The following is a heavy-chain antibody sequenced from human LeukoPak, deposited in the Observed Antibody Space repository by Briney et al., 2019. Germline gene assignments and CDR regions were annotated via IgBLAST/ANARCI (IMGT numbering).Heavy chain of an antibody. CDR3: AKVGVYMPRETIMVSDY. D-gene: IGHD3-16*01. Sequence: ASVKVSCKASGYTFTSFGMNWVRQAPGQGLEWMGWINTNTGNPTYAQDFTGRFVFSLDTSVNTAYLQITSLKAEDTAVYFCAKVGVYMPRETIMVSDYWGQGTLVTVSS. V-gene: IGHV7-4-1*02. J-gene: IGHJ4*02. CDR2: INTNTGNP. CDR1: GYTFTSFG.